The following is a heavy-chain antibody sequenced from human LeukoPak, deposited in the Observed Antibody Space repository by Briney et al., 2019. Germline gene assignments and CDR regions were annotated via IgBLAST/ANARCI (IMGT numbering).Heavy chain of an antibody. CDR1: GGSISIYY. J-gene: IGHJ5*02. V-gene: IGHV4-59*08. Sequence: SETLSLTCTVSGGSISIYYWSWIRQPPGKGLEWIGYIYYSGSTNYNPSLKSRVTISVDTSKNQFSLKLSSVTAADTAVYYCARHWVIAVAERDWFDPWGQGTLVTVSS. D-gene: IGHD6-19*01. CDR2: IYYSGST. CDR3: ARHWVIAVAERDWFDP.